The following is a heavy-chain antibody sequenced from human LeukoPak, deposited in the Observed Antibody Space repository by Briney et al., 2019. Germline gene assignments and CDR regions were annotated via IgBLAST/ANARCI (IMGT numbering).Heavy chain of an antibody. Sequence: SETLSLTCAVYGGSFSGYYWSWIRQPPGKGLEWIGEINHSGSTNYNPSLKSRVTISVDTSKNQFSLKLSSVTAADTAVYYCARKGLTYYYGSGSYFDYWGQGTLVTVSS. J-gene: IGHJ4*02. D-gene: IGHD3-10*01. CDR3: ARKGLTYYYGSGSYFDY. V-gene: IGHV4-34*01. CDR2: INHSGST. CDR1: GGSFSGYY.